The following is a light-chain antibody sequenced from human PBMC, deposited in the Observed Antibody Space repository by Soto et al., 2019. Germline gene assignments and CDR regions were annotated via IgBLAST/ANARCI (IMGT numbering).Light chain of an antibody. V-gene: IGLV2-14*01. CDR3: TSYRSLDSVL. Sequence: QSALTQPASVSGSPGQSITISCTGTTSDVGTYNYVSWYQQHPGKAPKLMIYEVANRPSGVSTRFSGSKSGNTATLTISGLQAEDEADYYCTSYRSLDSVLFGGGTQLTVL. CDR2: EVA. J-gene: IGLJ2*01. CDR1: TSDVGTYNY.